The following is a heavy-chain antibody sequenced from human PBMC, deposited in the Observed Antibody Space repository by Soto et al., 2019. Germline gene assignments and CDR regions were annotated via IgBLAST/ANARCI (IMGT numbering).Heavy chain of an antibody. J-gene: IGHJ4*02. D-gene: IGHD1-26*01. Sequence: QVQLVESGGGVVQPGRSLRLSCAASGFTFSSYGMHWVRQAPGKGLEWVAVIWYDGSNKHYADPVKGRFTISRDNSKNTLSLQMNSLRAEDTAIYYCERDIDWYSNSSGFDNWGQGTLVTVSS. CDR3: ERDIDWYSNSSGFDN. CDR2: IWYDGSNK. CDR1: GFTFSSYG. V-gene: IGHV3-33*01.